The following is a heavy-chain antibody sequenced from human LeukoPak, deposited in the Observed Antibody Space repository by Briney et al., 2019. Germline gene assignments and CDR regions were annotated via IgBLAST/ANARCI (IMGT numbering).Heavy chain of an antibody. J-gene: IGHJ5*02. Sequence: PSETLSLTCTVSGGSISSYYWSWIRQPPGKGLEWIGYIYYSGSTNYNPSLKSRVTISVDTSKNQSSLKLSSVTAADTAVYYCARERIWEEYYYGSGTEWWFDPWGQGTLVTVSS. CDR3: ARERIWEEYYYGSGTEWWFDP. V-gene: IGHV4-59*01. CDR1: GGSISSYY. CDR2: IYYSGST. D-gene: IGHD3-10*01.